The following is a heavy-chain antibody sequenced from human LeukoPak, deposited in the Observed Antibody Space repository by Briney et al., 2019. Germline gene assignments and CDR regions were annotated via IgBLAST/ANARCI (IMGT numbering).Heavy chain of an antibody. Sequence: GGSLRLSCAGSGFTFSSYSMNWVRQAPGKGLEWVSSISSSSSYIYYADSVKGRFTISRDNSKNMLYLQMNSLRAEDTAVYYCAKALITFGGVIVTPFDYWGQGTLVTVSS. D-gene: IGHD3-16*02. CDR2: ISSSSSYI. V-gene: IGHV3-21*04. J-gene: IGHJ4*02. CDR3: AKALITFGGVIVTPFDY. CDR1: GFTFSSYS.